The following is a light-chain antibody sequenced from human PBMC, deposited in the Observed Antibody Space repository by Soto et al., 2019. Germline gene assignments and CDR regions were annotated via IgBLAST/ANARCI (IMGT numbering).Light chain of an antibody. CDR1: SSDVGGYNY. J-gene: IGLJ2*01. Sequence: QSVLTQPASVSGSPGQSITISCTGTSSDVGGYNYVSWYQHHPVKAPKLMIYDVSNRPSGVSDRFSGSKSGNTASLTISGLQAEDEADYYCSSYTSSSTSVVFGGGTQLTVL. CDR3: SSYTSSSTSVV. V-gene: IGLV2-14*03. CDR2: DVS.